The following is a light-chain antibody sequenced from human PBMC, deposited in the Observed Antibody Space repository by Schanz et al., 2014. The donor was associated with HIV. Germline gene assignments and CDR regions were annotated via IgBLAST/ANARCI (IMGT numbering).Light chain of an antibody. Sequence: QSVLTQPASVSGSPGQSITISCTGTSSDIGGYNLVSWYQQHPGKAPKLMIYEVSKRPSGVPDRFSGSKSGNTASLTVSGLQAEDEADYYCSSYAGSNKNVFGTGTKLTVL. V-gene: IGLV2-8*01. CDR3: SSYAGSNKNV. J-gene: IGLJ1*01. CDR2: EVS. CDR1: SSDIGGYNL.